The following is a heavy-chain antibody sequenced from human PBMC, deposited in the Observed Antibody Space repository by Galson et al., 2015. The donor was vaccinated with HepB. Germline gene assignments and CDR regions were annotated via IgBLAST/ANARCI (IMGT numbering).Heavy chain of an antibody. V-gene: IGHV1-8*01. CDR2: MNPNSGNT. J-gene: IGHJ6*02. Sequence: SVKVSCRASGYTSTSHDIIWVRQATGQGLEWMGWMNPNSGNTGYAEKFKGRVTMTRDTSKSTAYMELSSLTPEDTAVYYCARAGGMDIWGQGTTVTVSS. CDR1: GYTSTSHD. CDR3: ARAGGMDI.